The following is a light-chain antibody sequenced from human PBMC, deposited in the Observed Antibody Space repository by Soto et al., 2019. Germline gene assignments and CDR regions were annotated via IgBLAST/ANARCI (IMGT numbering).Light chain of an antibody. Sequence: DIQMTQSPSTLSATAGDRVTITCRASQSISSWLAWYQHKPGKAPKLLIYDASNLDSGVPSRFSGSGSGTEFSLTISNLPPDDCATYYCQQYANYWTFGQGTRVEIK. CDR3: QQYANYWT. V-gene: IGKV1-5*01. CDR1: QSISSW. J-gene: IGKJ1*01. CDR2: DAS.